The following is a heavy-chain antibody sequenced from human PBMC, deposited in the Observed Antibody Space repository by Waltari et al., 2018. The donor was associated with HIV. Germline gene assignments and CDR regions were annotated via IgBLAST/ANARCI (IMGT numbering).Heavy chain of an antibody. V-gene: IGHV3-23*01. D-gene: IGHD4-17*01. CDR2: ISGSGGGT. CDR3: TTCDSGEKSYYYYSGMDV. J-gene: IGHJ6*02. CDR1: GFSIATYD. Sequence: EVKLLESGGGLIQPGGSLRLSCATSGFSIATYDMSWVRQVPGKGLDWVARISGSGGGTHYADSVRGRFTICRDTSKNTVSLHMNSLRAEDTATYYCTTCDSGEKSYYYYSGMDVWGQGTTVIVSS.